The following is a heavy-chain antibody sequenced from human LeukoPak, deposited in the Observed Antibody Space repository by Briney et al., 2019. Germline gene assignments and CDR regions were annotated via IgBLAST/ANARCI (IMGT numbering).Heavy chain of an antibody. V-gene: IGHV3-48*03. CDR2: ISSSGSTI. D-gene: IGHD4-17*01. CDR1: GFTFSSYE. Sequence: GGSLRLSCAASGFTFSSYEMNWVRQAPGKGLEWVSYISSSGSTIYYADSVKGRFTISRDNAKNSLYLQMNSLRAEDTAVYYCTTEGNTGNYWGQGTLVTVSS. CDR3: TTEGNTGNY. J-gene: IGHJ4*02.